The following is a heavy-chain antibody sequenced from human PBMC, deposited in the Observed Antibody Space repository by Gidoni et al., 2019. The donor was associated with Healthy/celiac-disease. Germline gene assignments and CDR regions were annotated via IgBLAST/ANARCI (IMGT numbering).Heavy chain of an antibody. J-gene: IGHJ5*02. CDR3: ARDRGLEIFGFDP. D-gene: IGHD3-3*01. Sequence: QVQLVPSGAEVKKTGASVNVSCKSSWYTFTSYGISWVRQAPGQGLEWMGWISGYNGNTHYEQKFQGRVTMTTDISTNTAYMELRSLRYDDTAVYYCARDRGLEIFGFDPWGQGTLVTVSS. V-gene: IGHV1-18*01. CDR2: ISGYNGNT. CDR1: WYTFTSYG.